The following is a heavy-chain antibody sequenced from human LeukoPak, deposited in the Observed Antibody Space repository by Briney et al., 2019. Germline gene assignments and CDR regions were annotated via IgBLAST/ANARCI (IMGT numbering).Heavy chain of an antibody. Sequence: PSETLSLTCTVSGGSISSYYWSWIRQPAGKGLEWIGEINHSGSTNYNPSLKSRVTISVDTSKNQFSLKLSSVTAADTAVYYCARGSRITIFGVVIRTNFDYWGQGTLVTVSS. D-gene: IGHD3-3*01. CDR2: INHSGST. J-gene: IGHJ4*02. V-gene: IGHV4-34*01. CDR3: ARGSRITIFGVVIRTNFDY. CDR1: GGSISSYY.